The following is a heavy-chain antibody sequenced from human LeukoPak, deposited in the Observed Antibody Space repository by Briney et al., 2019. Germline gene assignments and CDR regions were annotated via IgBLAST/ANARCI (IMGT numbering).Heavy chain of an antibody. J-gene: IGHJ4*02. D-gene: IGHD3-22*01. CDR1: GFTFSSYW. CDR3: AMGPYYYDSSGYYY. CDR2: INSDGSST. V-gene: IGHV3-74*01. Sequence: PGESLRLSFAAPGFTFSSYWMHWVRQAPGKGQVRVSRINSDGSSTSYADSVKGRFTISRDNAKNTLYLQMNSLRAEDTAVYYCAMGPYYYDSSGYYYWGQGTLVTVSS.